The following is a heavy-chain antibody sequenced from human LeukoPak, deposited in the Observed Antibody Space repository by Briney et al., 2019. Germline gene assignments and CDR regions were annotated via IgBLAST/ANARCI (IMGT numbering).Heavy chain of an antibody. D-gene: IGHD3-10*01. CDR3: ARDLTMVRGVPQRYFDY. CDR1: GGSISSGGYY. J-gene: IGHJ4*02. CDR2: IYYSGST. Sequence: PSETLSLTCTVSGGSISSGGYYWSWIRQHPGKGLEWIGYIYYSGSTYYNPSLKSRVTISVDTSKNQFSLKLSSVTAADTAVYYCARDLTMVRGVPQRYFDYWGQGTLVTVSS. V-gene: IGHV4-31*03.